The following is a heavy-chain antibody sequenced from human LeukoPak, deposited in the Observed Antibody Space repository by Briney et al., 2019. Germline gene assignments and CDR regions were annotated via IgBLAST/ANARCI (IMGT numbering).Heavy chain of an antibody. CDR3: AWAGWLTALDF. Sequence: ASASDSSKPSRDTSLAMDIHWVGYAPAQGLRWMGWINTDNGTTDYSQRFKRTVTVTRNLSTSTAYMEINTLTSDDTGMYLWAWAGWLTALDFWGQGTLVIVSS. V-gene: IGHV1-2*02. CDR1: RDTSLAMD. J-gene: IGHJ4*02. CDR2: INTDNGTT. D-gene: IGHD2-21*02.